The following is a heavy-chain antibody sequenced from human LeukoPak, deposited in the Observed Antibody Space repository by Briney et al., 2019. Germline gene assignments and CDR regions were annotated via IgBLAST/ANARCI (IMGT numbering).Heavy chain of an antibody. CDR1: GYTFTSYG. J-gene: IGHJ4*02. V-gene: IGHV1-18*01. Sequence: GASVKVSCKASGYTFTSYGISWVRQAPGQGLEWMGWISAYNGNTNYAQKLQGRVTMTTDTSTSTAYMELRSLRSDDTAVYYCARVSPSGIAVAGNYEGGDYWGQGTLVTVSS. CDR3: ARVSPSGIAVAGNYEGGDY. CDR2: ISAYNGNT. D-gene: IGHD6-19*01.